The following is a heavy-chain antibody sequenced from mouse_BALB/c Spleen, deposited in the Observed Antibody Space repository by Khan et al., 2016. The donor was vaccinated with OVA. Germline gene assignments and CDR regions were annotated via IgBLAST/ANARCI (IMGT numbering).Heavy chain of an antibody. CDR3: ARGASYWYFDV. J-gene: IGHJ1*01. Sequence: QFQLVQSGPELKKPGETVKISCKASGYTFTNYGMNWVKQAPGKGLKWMGWINTYTGEPTYTDDFKGRFAFSLETSASTAYLQINNLKNEAMATYFCARGASYWYFDVWGAGTSVTVSS. V-gene: IGHV9-1*02. CDR1: GYTFTNYG. CDR2: INTYTGEP.